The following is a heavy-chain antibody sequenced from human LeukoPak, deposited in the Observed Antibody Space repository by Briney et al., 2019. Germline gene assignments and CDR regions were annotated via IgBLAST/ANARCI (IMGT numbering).Heavy chain of an antibody. J-gene: IGHJ3*02. Sequence: SETLSLTCAVYGGSFSGYYWSWIRQPPGKGLEWIGEINHSGSTNYNPSLKSRVTISVDTSKNQFSLKLSSVTAADTAVYYCAREEPTTYYDFWSGYSPKPRSLDAFDIWGQGTMVTVSS. CDR2: INHSGST. CDR1: GGSFSGYY. CDR3: AREEPTTYYDFWSGYSPKPRSLDAFDI. V-gene: IGHV4-34*01. D-gene: IGHD3-3*01.